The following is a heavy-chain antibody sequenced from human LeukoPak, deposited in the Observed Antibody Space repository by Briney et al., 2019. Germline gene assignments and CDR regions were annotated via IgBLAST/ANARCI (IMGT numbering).Heavy chain of an antibody. CDR3: ARSIPGIAAAGTWSCFDP. V-gene: IGHV1-8*01. D-gene: IGHD6-13*01. Sequence: ASVQVSCMASGYTFTSYVINWVRQATGQGREWMGWINPNSGNTGYAQKFQGRVTMTRNTSISTAYMELSSLRSEDTAVYYCARSIPGIAAAGTWSCFDPWGQGTLVTVSS. CDR1: GYTFTSYV. CDR2: INPNSGNT. J-gene: IGHJ5*02.